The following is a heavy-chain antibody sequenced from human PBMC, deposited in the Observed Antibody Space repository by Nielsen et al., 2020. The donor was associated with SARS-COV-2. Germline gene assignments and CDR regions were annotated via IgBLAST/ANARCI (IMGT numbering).Heavy chain of an antibody. CDR1: GFAFSTYT. D-gene: IGHD3-10*01. CDR2: ISSGSSYI. V-gene: IGHV3-21*01. CDR3: ARDYFGSGSSYSNLDY. J-gene: IGHJ4*02. Sequence: GESLKISCAASGFAFSTYTMNWVRQAPGKGLEWVSSISSGSSYIYYADSVKGRFTISRDKAKKSLFLQMNCLRAEDTAGYYCARDYFGSGSSYSNLDYWGQGTLITVSS.